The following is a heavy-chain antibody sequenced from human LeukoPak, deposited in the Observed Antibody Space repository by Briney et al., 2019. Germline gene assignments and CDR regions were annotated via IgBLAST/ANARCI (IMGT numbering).Heavy chain of an antibody. D-gene: IGHD2-21*02. CDR2: ISYDGSYK. V-gene: IGHV3-30*18. CDR1: GVTFSRYG. CDR3: AKDYEAYCGGDCYSFFDC. J-gene: IGHJ4*02. Sequence: PGRSLRLSCAASGVTFSRYGMHWVRQAPGKGLEWVAVISYDGSYKYYGDSAKGRFTISRDNSKNTLYLQMNSLRAEDTAVYYCAKDYEAYCGGDCYSFFDCWGQGTLVTVPS.